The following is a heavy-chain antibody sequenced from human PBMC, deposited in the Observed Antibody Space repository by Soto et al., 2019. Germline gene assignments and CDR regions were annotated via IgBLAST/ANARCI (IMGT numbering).Heavy chain of an antibody. Sequence: GGSLRLSCAASGFTFSSYWMSWVRQAPGKGLEWVANIKQDGSEKYYVDSVKGRFTISRDNAKNSLYLQMNSLRAEDTAVYYCARDGKGRFLEWLGYYGMDVWGQGTTVTVYS. CDR3: ARDGKGRFLEWLGYYGMDV. D-gene: IGHD3-3*01. CDR2: IKQDGSEK. J-gene: IGHJ6*02. CDR1: GFTFSSYW. V-gene: IGHV3-7*01.